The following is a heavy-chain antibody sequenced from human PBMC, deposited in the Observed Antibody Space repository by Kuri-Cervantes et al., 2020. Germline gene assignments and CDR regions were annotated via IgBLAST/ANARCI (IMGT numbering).Heavy chain of an antibody. CDR3: AGVVAASQAKLV. J-gene: IGHJ4*02. Sequence: ESLKISCTVSGGSVSSGSYYWSWIRQPPGKGLEWIGYIYYSGSTNYNPSLKSRVTISVDTSKNQFSLKLSSVTAADTAVYYCAGVVAASQAKLVWGQGTLVTVSS. D-gene: IGHD2-15*01. CDR1: GGSVSSGSYY. CDR2: IYYSGST. V-gene: IGHV4-61*01.